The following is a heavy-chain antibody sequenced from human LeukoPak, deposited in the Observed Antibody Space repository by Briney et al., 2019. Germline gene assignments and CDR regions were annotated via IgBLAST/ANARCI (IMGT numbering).Heavy chain of an antibody. J-gene: IGHJ4*02. V-gene: IGHV3-21*06. CDR2: ISSGSSYI. D-gene: IGHD3-9*01. CDR3: ASHYDIDY. CDR1: GLTFSTHS. Sequence: GGSLRLSCAASGLTFSTHSMNWVRQAPGKGLEWVSSISSGSSYIYYADSMKGRFTVSRDNAKNSLYLQMNSLKAEDTAVYFCASHYDIDYWGQGTLVTVSS.